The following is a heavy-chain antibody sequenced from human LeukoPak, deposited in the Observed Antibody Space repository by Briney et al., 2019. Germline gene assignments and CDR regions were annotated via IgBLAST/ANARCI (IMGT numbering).Heavy chain of an antibody. CDR2: ISSSSSYI. V-gene: IGHV3-21*01. Sequence: GGSLRLSCAASGFTFSSYSMNWVRQAPGKELEWVSSISSSSSYIYYADSVKGRFTISRDNAKNSLSLQMNSLRDEDTAVYYCATSGNYYLKYWGQGTLVTVSS. CDR3: ATSGNYYLKY. D-gene: IGHD1-26*01. J-gene: IGHJ4*02. CDR1: GFTFSSYS.